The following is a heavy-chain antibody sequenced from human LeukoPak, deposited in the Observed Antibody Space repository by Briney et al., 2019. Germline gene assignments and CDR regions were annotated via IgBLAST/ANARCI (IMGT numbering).Heavy chain of an antibody. Sequence: PGGSLRLSCAASGFTFSSYSVNWVRQAPGKGLEWVSSISSSSSYIYYADSVKGRFTISRDNAKNSLYLQMNSLRAEDTAVYYCARQRYCSGGSCYADAFDIWGQGTMVTVSS. D-gene: IGHD2-15*01. V-gene: IGHV3-21*01. CDR2: ISSSSSYI. CDR1: GFTFSSYS. CDR3: ARQRYCSGGSCYADAFDI. J-gene: IGHJ3*02.